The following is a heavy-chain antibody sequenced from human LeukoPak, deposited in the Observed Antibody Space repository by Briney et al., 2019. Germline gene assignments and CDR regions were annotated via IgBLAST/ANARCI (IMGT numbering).Heavy chain of an antibody. J-gene: IGHJ4*02. Sequence: GGSLRLSCAASGFTFSSYAMSWVRQAPGKGLEWVSAISGSGGSTYYADSVKGRFTISRDNSKNTVSLQMKSLRTEDTAIYYCAKGFAGGELPYYFDYWGQGTLVTVSS. V-gene: IGHV3-23*01. CDR3: AKGFAGGELPYYFDY. D-gene: IGHD1-7*01. CDR2: ISGSGGST. CDR1: GFTFSSYA.